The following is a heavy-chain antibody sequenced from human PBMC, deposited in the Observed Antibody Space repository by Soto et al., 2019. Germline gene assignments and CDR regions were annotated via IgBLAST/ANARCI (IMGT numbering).Heavy chain of an antibody. Sequence: GGSLRLSCAASGFTFSSYAMSWVRQAPGKGLEWVSAISGSVGSTYYADFVKGRFTISRDNSKNTLYLQMNSLRAEDTAVYYCAKDSIVVVPAAAGEDWFDPWGQGTLVTVSS. V-gene: IGHV3-23*01. CDR3: AKDSIVVVPAAAGEDWFDP. J-gene: IGHJ5*02. CDR2: ISGSVGST. D-gene: IGHD2-2*01. CDR1: GFTFSSYA.